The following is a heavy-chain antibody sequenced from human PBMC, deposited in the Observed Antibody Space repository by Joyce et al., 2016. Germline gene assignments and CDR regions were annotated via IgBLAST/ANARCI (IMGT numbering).Heavy chain of an antibody. Sequence: QVQLQESGPGLVKPSETLSLTCTVSGGSITGYYWSWIRQYPGKGREWLGYIHYSGNTKYNPSLKSRVTISVETSKNQLSLNLGSVSAADTAVYFCARGFGVVINFDYWGQGILVTVSS. V-gene: IGHV4-59*01. CDR1: GGSITGYY. D-gene: IGHD3-3*01. CDR2: IHYSGNT. J-gene: IGHJ4*02. CDR3: ARGFGVVINFDY.